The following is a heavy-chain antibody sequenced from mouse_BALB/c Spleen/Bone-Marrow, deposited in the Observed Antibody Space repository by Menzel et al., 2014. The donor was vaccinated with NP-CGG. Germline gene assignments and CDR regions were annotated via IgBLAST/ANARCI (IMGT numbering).Heavy chain of an antibody. V-gene: IGHV2-2*02. CDR3: ARRDGYLFAY. CDR1: GFLLTSYG. Sequence: VQLQQSGPGLVQPSQSLSIPCTVSGFLLTSYGVHWVRQSPGKGLEWLGVIWSDGSTDYNAAFISRLNISLDNSKSQIFFKMNSLQPNDTAIYFCARRDGYLFAYWGQGTLVTVSA. D-gene: IGHD2-3*01. J-gene: IGHJ3*01. CDR2: IWSDGST.